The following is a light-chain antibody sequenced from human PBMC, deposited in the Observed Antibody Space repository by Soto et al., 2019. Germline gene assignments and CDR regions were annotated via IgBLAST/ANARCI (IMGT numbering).Light chain of an antibody. CDR1: QSVSSN. J-gene: IGKJ4*01. CDR3: QQYNVWPLT. V-gene: IGKV3-15*01. Sequence: EIVMTQSPATLSVSPVERATLSCRASQSVSSNLAWYQQKPGQTPKLLIYVASTRATDIPARFSGSGSGTEFTLTISSLQSEDFAVYYCQQYNVWPLTFGGGTKVEFK. CDR2: VAS.